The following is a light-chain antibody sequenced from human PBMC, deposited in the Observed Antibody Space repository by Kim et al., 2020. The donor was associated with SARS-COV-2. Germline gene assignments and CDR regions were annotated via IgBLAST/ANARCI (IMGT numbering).Light chain of an antibody. CDR2: DGS. Sequence: SSSGGDRVTIACRARPSVSSWVAWYQQKPGKAPNLLIFDGSVLESGVPSRFSGSGSGTEFTLTISSLQPDDFATYYCQQYNSYSRTFGQGTKLEI. J-gene: IGKJ2*01. CDR3: QQYNSYSRT. CDR1: PSVSSW. V-gene: IGKV1-5*01.